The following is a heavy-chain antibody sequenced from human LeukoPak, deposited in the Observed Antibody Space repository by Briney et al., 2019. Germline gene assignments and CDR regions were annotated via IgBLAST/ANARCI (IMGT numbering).Heavy chain of an antibody. CDR2: HNGDP. CDR1: GASVSSGDYH. CDR3: VTYYVNGGGRGH. J-gene: IGHJ4*02. Sequence: PSETLFLTCTGSGASVSSGDYHWSWVRQAPGKGLEWIGHNGDPSYNPSLKSRVVISIGTSRNQFSLRLNSVTAADTATYFCVTYYVNGGGRGHWGPGALVTVSS. V-gene: IGHV4-61*08. D-gene: IGHD3-16*01.